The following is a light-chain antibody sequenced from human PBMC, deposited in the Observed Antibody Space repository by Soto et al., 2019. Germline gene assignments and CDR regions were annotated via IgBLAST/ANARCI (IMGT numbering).Light chain of an antibody. CDR1: RSNIGAGYD. V-gene: IGLV1-40*01. Sequence: QSVLTQPPSVSGAPGQRVTISCTGSRSNIGAGYDVHWYQQLPGTAPKLLIYGNSNRPSGVPARLSGSKSGTSASLAITGLQAEDEADYYCQSYDSSLSGSVFGGGTKLTVL. CDR2: GNS. J-gene: IGLJ2*01. CDR3: QSYDSSLSGSV.